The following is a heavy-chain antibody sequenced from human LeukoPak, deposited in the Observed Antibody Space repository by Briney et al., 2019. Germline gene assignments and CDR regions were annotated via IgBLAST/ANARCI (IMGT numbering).Heavy chain of an antibody. CDR1: GFIFNNYA. D-gene: IGHD2/OR15-2a*01. V-gene: IGHV3-9*01. CDR2: ISWNSGSI. Sequence: GGSLRLSCAGSGFIFNNYAMHWVRQPPGKGLEWVSGISWNSGSIDYADSVKGRFTISRDNAKNSLYLQMDSLRVEDTAFYYCARDLAFSRLDYWGQGVLVTVSS. CDR3: ARDLAFSRLDY. J-gene: IGHJ4*02.